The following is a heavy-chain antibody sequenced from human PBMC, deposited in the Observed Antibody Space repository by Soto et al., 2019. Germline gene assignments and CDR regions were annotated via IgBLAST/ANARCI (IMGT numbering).Heavy chain of an antibody. J-gene: IGHJ6*02. Sequence: PGESLKISCKGSGYSFTSYWIGWVRQMPGKGLEWMGRIDPSDSYTNYSPSFQGHVTISADKSISTAYLQWSSLKASDTAMYYCARRTGVVVTASDYYYGMDVWGQGTTVTVSS. D-gene: IGHD2-21*02. CDR3: ARRTGVVVTASDYYYGMDV. CDR1: GYSFTSYW. V-gene: IGHV5-10-1*01. CDR2: IDPSDSYT.